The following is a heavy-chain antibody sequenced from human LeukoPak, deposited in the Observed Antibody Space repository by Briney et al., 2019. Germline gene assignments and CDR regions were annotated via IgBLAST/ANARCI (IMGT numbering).Heavy chain of an antibody. V-gene: IGHV3-23*01. CDR2: ISGSGGST. J-gene: IGHJ4*02. CDR1: GFTFSSYA. Sequence: PGGSLRLSCAASGFTFSSYAMSWVRQAPGKGLEWVSAISGSGGSTYYADSVKGRFTISRDNSKNTLYLQMNSLRAEDTAVYYCAKGSGSYGRIPAFDYWGQGTLVTVSS. D-gene: IGHD5-18*01. CDR3: AKGSGSYGRIPAFDY.